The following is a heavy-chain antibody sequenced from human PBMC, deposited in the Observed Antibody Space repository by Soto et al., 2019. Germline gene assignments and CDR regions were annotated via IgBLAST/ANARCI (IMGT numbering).Heavy chain of an antibody. J-gene: IGHJ5*02. Sequence: SETLSLTCTVSGASISGFYWSWIRKSAGKGLEWIGRIYATGTTDYNPSLKSRVMMSVDTSKKQFSLKLRSVTAADTAVYYCVRDGKKTLRDWFEPWGQGISVTVS. CDR3: VRDGKKTLRDWFEP. V-gene: IGHV4-4*07. CDR2: IYATGTT. CDR1: GASISGFY. D-gene: IGHD1-1*01.